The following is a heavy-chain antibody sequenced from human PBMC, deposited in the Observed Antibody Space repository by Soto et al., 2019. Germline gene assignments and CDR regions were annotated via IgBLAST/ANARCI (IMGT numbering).Heavy chain of an antibody. CDR2: SYYSGST. CDR3: ARYEGICSSTSCPHSYNWFDP. CDR1: RRPISINRHY. V-gene: IGHV4-39*01. Sequence: ETLSLTCTVSRRPISINRHYWGGIRQPPGKGREWIGSSYYSGSTHYNPALKRRVTISVDTSKNQSSLRLSSVTAADTAVYYCARYEGICSSTSCPHSYNWFDPWGQGTLVTVSS. J-gene: IGHJ5*02. D-gene: IGHD2-2*01.